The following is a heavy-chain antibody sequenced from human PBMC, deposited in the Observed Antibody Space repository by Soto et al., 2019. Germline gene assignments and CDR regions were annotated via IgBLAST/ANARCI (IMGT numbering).Heavy chain of an antibody. CDR2: IYYSGST. J-gene: IGHJ3*02. V-gene: IGHV4-59*08. Sequence: PSETLSLTCTVSGGSISSYYGSWIRQPPGKGLEWIGYIYYSGSTNYNPSLKSRVTISVDTSKNQFSLKLSSVTAADTAVYYCARTTVSDAFDIWGQGTMVTVSS. CDR3: ARTTVSDAFDI. D-gene: IGHD4-17*01. CDR1: GGSISSYY.